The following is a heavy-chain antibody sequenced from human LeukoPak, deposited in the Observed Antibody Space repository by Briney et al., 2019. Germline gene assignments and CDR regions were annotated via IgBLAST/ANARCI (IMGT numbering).Heavy chain of an antibody. V-gene: IGHV3-23*01. CDR1: GFTFSSYA. Sequence: PGGSLRLSCAASGFTFSSYAMSWVRQAPGKGLEWVSAISGSGGSTYYADSVKGRFTISRDNSKNTLYLQMNSLRAEDTAVYYCAKDSDERDGYNYPQGYFDYWGQGTLVTVS. CDR2: ISGSGGST. D-gene: IGHD5-24*01. J-gene: IGHJ4*02. CDR3: AKDSDERDGYNYPQGYFDY.